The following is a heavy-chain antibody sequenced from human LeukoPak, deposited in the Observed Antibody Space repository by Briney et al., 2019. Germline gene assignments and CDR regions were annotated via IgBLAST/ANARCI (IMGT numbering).Heavy chain of an antibody. Sequence: SETLSLTCTVSGGSISSYYWSWIRQPAGKGLEWIGRIYTSGSTNNNPSLKSRVTISVDTSKNQFSLRVSSVTAADTAVYYCARYTAMAAFHAHGFDIWGQGTMVTVSS. CDR1: GGSISSYY. D-gene: IGHD5-18*01. CDR3: ARYTAMAAFHAHGFDI. J-gene: IGHJ3*02. CDR2: IYTSGST. V-gene: IGHV4-4*07.